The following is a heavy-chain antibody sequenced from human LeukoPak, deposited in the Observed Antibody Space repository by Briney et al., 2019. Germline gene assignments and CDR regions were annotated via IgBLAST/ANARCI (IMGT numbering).Heavy chain of an antibody. CDR1: GFTFDDYA. CDR2: ISWNSGSI. D-gene: IGHD6-19*01. J-gene: IGHJ3*02. CDR3: VKDSSGWPRDAFDI. V-gene: IGHV3-9*01. Sequence: GGSLRLSCAASGFTFDDYAMHWVRQAPGKGLEWVSGISWNSGSIGYADSVKGRFTISRDNAKNSLYLQMNSLRAEDTALYYCVKDSSGWPRDAFDIWGQGTMVTVSS.